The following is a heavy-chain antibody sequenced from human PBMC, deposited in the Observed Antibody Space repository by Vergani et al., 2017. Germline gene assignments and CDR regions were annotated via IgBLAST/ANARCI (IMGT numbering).Heavy chain of an antibody. CDR3: ARPSSPSRLYYYYYGMDV. CDR2: IYPGDSDT. Sequence: EVQLVQSGAEVKKPGESLKISCKGSGYSFTSYWIGWVRQMPGKGLEWMGIIYPGDSDTSYSPSFQGQVTISADKSISTAYLQWSSLKASDTAMYYCARPSSPSRLYYYYYGMDVWGQGTTVTVSS. CDR1: GYSFTSYW. J-gene: IGHJ6*02. V-gene: IGHV5-51*01. D-gene: IGHD6-6*01.